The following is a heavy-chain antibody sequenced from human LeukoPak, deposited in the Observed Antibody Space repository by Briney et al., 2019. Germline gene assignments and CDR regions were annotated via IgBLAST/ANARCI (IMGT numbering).Heavy chain of an antibody. V-gene: IGHV1-8*01. Sequence: GASVKVSCKASGYTFTSYAINWVRQATGQGLEWMGWMNPNSGNTGYAQKFQGRVTMTRNTSISTAYMELSSLRSEDTAVYYCARVLGFGESYYYYYGMDVWGQGTTVTVSS. CDR3: ARVLGFGESYYYYYGMDV. D-gene: IGHD3-10*01. J-gene: IGHJ6*02. CDR2: MNPNSGNT. CDR1: GYTFTSYA.